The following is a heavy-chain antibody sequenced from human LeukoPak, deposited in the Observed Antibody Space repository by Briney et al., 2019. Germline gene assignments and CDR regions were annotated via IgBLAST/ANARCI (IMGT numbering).Heavy chain of an antibody. CDR3: ARSVIGSSVFPFDY. CDR2: IYTSGST. J-gene: IGHJ4*02. D-gene: IGHD3-10*01. Sequence: SETLSLTCTVSGGSIGSYYWIWIRQPAGKGLEWIGHIYTSGSTTYNPSLKSRVTISVDKSKKQFSLKLSSVTAADTAIYYCARSVIGSSVFPFDYWGQGTLVTVSS. V-gene: IGHV4-4*07. CDR1: GGSIGSYY.